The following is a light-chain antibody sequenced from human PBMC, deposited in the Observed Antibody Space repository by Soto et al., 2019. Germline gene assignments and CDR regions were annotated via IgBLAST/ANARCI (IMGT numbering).Light chain of an antibody. V-gene: IGKV1-6*02. J-gene: IGKJ1*01. CDR1: KGIRND. CDR2: AAS. CDR3: LQDNTFALT. Sequence: SQSASSMSAKPGDRATITCLECKGIRNDLGWYKQKPGKATKLLIYAASSLQSGVPSRFSGSGSGTDFTLTISSLQPEDFATYYCLQDNTFALTFGQGTEV.